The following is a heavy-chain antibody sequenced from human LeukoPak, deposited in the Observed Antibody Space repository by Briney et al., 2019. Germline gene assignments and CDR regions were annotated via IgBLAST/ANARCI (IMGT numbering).Heavy chain of an antibody. D-gene: IGHD2-2*01. V-gene: IGHV3-9*01. CDR3: ARDRVGCSSTSCYGAFDI. Sequence: PGRSQRLSCAASGFTFDDYAMHWVRQAPGKGLEWVSGISWNSGSIGYADSVKGRFTISRDNAKNSLYLQMNSLRAEDTALYYCARDRVGCSSTSCYGAFDIWGQGTMVTVSS. CDR1: GFTFDDYA. J-gene: IGHJ3*02. CDR2: ISWNSGSI.